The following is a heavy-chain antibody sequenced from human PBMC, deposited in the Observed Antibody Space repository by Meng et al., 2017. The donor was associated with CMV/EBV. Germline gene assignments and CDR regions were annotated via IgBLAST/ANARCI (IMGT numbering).Heavy chain of an antibody. D-gene: IGHD5/OR15-5a*01. J-gene: IGHJ4*02. CDR2: IFYSGST. CDR1: GGSISSGDFY. Sequence: SETLSLTCTVSGGSISSGDFYWTWIRQPPGKGLEWIGYIFYSGSTYYNPSLKSRVTISVDTSKNQFSLNLSSVTAADTAVYYCAREEVSGRRFDYWGQRTLVTVSS. V-gene: IGHV4-30-4*08. CDR3: AREEVSGRRFDY.